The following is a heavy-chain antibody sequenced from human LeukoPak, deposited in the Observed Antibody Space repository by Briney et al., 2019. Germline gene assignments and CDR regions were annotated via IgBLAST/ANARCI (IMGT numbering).Heavy chain of an antibody. D-gene: IGHD4-17*01. Sequence: PSGGSLRLSCAASGFTFSTYALSWVRQAPGKGLEWVSGISWNSGSIGYADSVKGRFTISRDNAKNSLYLQMNSLRAEDTALYYCAKAMGGYGDYTWYFQHWRQGTLVTVSS. CDR1: GFTFSTYA. CDR2: ISWNSGSI. CDR3: AKAMGGYGDYTWYFQH. V-gene: IGHV3-9*01. J-gene: IGHJ1*01.